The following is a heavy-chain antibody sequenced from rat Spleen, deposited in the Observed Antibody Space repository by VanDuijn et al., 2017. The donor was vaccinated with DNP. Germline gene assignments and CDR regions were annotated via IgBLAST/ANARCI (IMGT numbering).Heavy chain of an antibody. CDR1: GFTFSDYY. D-gene: IGHD1-2*01. CDR2: ISYEGSST. V-gene: IGHV5-22*01. CDR3: ARQRDYYSSYIRWYFDF. Sequence: EVQLVESGGGLVQPGRSMKLSCAASGFTFSDYYMAWVRQAPTKGLEWVASISYEGSSTYYGDSVKGRFTISKDNAKSTLYLQMNSLRSEDTATYYCARQRDYYSSYIRWYFDFWGPGTMVTVSS. J-gene: IGHJ1*01.